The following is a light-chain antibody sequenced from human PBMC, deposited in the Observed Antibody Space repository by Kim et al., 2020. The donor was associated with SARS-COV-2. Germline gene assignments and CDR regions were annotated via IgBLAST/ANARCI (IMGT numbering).Light chain of an antibody. Sequence: ASVGDRVTITCRASQGIGDYLAWYQHKPGKVPKLLIYSASTLQSGVPSRFSGSGSATDFTLTISSLQAEDVATYYCQNYNSARRTFGQGTKVEIK. V-gene: IGKV1-27*01. CDR3: QNYNSARRT. CDR1: QGIGDY. CDR2: SAS. J-gene: IGKJ1*01.